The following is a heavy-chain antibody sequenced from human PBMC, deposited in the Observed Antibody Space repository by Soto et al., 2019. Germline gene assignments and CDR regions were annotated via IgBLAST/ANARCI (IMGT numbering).Heavy chain of an antibody. D-gene: IGHD3-22*01. CDR2: IIPIFGTA. CDR1: GGTFSSYA. J-gene: IGHJ6*02. CDR3: ASSGITMIVVVITHYYYYGMDV. Sequence: GASVKVSCKASGGTFSSYAISWVRQAPGQGLEWMGGIIPIFGTANYAQKFQGRVTITADESTSTAYMELSSLRSEDTAVYYCASSGITMIVVVITHYYYYGMDVWGQGTTVTVSS. V-gene: IGHV1-69*13.